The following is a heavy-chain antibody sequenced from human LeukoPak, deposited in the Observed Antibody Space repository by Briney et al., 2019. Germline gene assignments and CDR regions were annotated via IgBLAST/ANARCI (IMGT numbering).Heavy chain of an antibody. CDR2: INHSGST. V-gene: IGHV4-34*01. J-gene: IGHJ4*02. Sequence: PSETLSLTCAVYGGSFSGYYWSWIRQPPGKGLEWIGEINHSGSTNYSPSLKSRVTISVDTSKNQFSLKLSSVTAADTAVYYCARVRITMVRGVNPPDYWGQGTLVTVSS. CDR1: GGSFSGYY. CDR3: ARVRITMVRGVNPPDY. D-gene: IGHD3-10*01.